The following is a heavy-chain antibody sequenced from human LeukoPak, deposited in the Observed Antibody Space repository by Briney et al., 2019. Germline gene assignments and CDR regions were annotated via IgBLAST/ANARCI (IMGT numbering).Heavy chain of an antibody. J-gene: IGHJ4*02. CDR1: GFTFSSYA. V-gene: IGHV3-30*04. Sequence: GGSLRLSCAASGFTFSSYAMHWVRQAPGKGLEWVAVISYDGSNKYYADSVKGRFTISRDNSKNTLYLQMNSLRAEDTAVYYCAKDKALRFLEWLDYWGQGTLVTVSS. CDR3: AKDKALRFLEWLDY. D-gene: IGHD3-3*01. CDR2: ISYDGSNK.